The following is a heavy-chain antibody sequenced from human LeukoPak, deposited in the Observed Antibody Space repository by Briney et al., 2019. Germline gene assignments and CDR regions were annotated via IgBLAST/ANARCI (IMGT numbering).Heavy chain of an antibody. CDR3: ARALGIQLWASFDY. D-gene: IGHD5-18*01. Sequence: GESLKISCKGSGYIFSSYWIGWVRQMPGKGLEWMGIIYPGDSDTRYSPSFQGQVTISTDKSINTAYLQWSSLKASDTAMYYCARALGIQLWASFDYWGQGTLVTVSP. J-gene: IGHJ4*02. CDR2: IYPGDSDT. CDR1: GYIFSSYW. V-gene: IGHV5-51*01.